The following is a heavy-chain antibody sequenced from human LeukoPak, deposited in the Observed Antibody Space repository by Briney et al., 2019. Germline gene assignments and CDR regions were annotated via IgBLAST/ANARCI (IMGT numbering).Heavy chain of an antibody. V-gene: IGHV1-69*04. D-gene: IGHD2-15*01. CDR2: IIPILGIA. Sequence: SVKVSCKASGYTFTGYYMHWVRQAPGQGLEWMVRIIPILGIANYAQKFQGRVTITADKSTSTAYMELSSLRSEDTAVCYCATVVVAATLGSYFDYWGQGTLVTVSS. CDR1: GYTFTGYY. J-gene: IGHJ4*02. CDR3: ATVVVAATLGSYFDY.